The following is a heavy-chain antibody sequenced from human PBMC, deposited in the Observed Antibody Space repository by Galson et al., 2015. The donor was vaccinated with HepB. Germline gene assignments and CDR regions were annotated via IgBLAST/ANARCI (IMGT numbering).Heavy chain of an antibody. D-gene: IGHD2-2*02. J-gene: IGHJ6*02. CDR3: ARSYCSSTSCYTYGMDV. CDR1: GGSISSSSYY. CDR2: IYYSGST. V-gene: IGHV4-39*01. Sequence: ETLSLTCTVSGGSISSSSYYWGWIRQPPGKGLEWIGSIYYSGSTYYNPSLKSRVTISVDTSKNQFSLKLSSVTAADTAVYYCARSYCSSTSCYTYGMDVWGQGTTVTVSS.